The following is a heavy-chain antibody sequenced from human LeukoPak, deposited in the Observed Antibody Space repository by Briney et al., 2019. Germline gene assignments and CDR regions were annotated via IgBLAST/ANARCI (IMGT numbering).Heavy chain of an antibody. CDR1: GFTVSSNY. D-gene: IGHD1-26*01. CDR3: AKDSVAGAPHYFDH. J-gene: IGHJ4*02. Sequence: GGSLRLSCAASGFTVSSNYMSWVRQAPGKGLEWVSVIYSGGSTYYADSVKGRFTISRDNSKNTLYLQMNSLRAEDTAVYYCAKDSVAGAPHYFDHWGQGTLVAVSS. CDR2: IYSGGST. V-gene: IGHV3-53*01.